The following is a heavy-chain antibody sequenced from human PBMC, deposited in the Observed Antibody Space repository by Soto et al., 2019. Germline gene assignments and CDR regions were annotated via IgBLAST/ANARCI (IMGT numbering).Heavy chain of an antibody. Sequence: EVQIMESGGGLIQPGGSLRLSCAPSGFSFSTFAMTWVRQAPGKGLEWVSTIISTGISTYYADSVKGRFTISRANSKNTLYLQMNSLRAEDSAVYYCAKGNYGDYGGFDPWGQGTLVTVSS. V-gene: IGHV3-23*01. CDR2: IISTGIST. CDR3: AKGNYGDYGGFDP. CDR1: GFSFSTFA. J-gene: IGHJ5*02. D-gene: IGHD4-17*01.